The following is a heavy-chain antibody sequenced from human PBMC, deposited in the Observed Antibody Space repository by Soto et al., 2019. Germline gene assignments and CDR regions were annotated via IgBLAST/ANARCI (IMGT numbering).Heavy chain of an antibody. J-gene: IGHJ6*02. V-gene: IGHV4-39*01. CDR3: ARSYSSSWYRYYYYGMDV. D-gene: IGHD6-13*01. CDR1: CGSISSSSYY. CDR2: IYYSGST. Sequence: SETLSLTCTVSCGSISSSSYYWGWIRQPPGKGLEWIGSIYYSGSTYYNPSLKSRVTISVDTSKNQFSLKLSSVTAADTAVYYCARSYSSSWYRYYYYGMDVWGQGTTVTVSS.